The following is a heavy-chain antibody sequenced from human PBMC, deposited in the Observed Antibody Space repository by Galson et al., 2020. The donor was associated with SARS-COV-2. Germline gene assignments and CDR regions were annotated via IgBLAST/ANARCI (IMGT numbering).Heavy chain of an antibody. Sequence: GGSLRLSCAASGFAFSSYTMNWVRQAPGKGLEWVASLDTSSTYIYHADSLKGRFTISRDNAENSLYLQMNSLRAEDTAVYYCARSPPASTSGTSIYFDYWAREPRSPSP. CDR3: ARSPPASTSGTSIYFDY. D-gene: IGHD3-10*01. CDR2: LDTSSTYI. CDR1: GFAFSSYT. V-gene: IGHV3-21*01. J-gene: IGHJ4*02.